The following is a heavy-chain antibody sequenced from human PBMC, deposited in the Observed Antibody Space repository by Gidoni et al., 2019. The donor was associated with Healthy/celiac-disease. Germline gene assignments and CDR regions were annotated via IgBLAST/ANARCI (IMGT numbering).Heavy chain of an antibody. V-gene: IGHV4-34*01. J-gene: IGHJ4*02. CDR1: GGSFSGYY. Sequence: QVQLQQWGAGLLKPSETLSLTCAVYGGSFSGYYWGWIRQPPGKGLEWIGEINHSGSTNYNPSLKSRVTISVDTSKNQFSLKLSSVTAADTAVYYCAISGWYYRKGFDYWGQGTLVTVSS. CDR2: INHSGST. CDR3: AISGWYYRKGFDY. D-gene: IGHD6-19*01.